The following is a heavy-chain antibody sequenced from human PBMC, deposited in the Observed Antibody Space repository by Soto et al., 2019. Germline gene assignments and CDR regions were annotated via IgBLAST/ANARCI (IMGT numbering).Heavy chain of an antibody. V-gene: IGHV3-74*01. CDR1: GFIFRTYW. CDR2: INSDGTTT. CDR3: VRELAE. J-gene: IGHJ4*02. D-gene: IGHD3-3*02. Sequence: EVQLVESGGGLVQPGGSLRLSCAASGFIFRTYWMHWLRQVPGKGLVWVSRINSDGTTTSYADSVKGRFTISRDNAKNKMYLQMNSLRAEDTAVSYCVRELAEWGQGTRDNVSS.